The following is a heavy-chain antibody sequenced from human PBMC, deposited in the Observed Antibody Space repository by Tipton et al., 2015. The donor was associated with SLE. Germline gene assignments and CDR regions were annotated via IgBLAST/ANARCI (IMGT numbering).Heavy chain of an antibody. CDR2: IIPIFKKT. CDR3: AKERAYFDFLSSMNRSFYYTDV. CDR1: GDTFSNYA. J-gene: IGHJ6*02. Sequence: QVQLVQSGAEVKKPGSSVKVSCKASGDTFSNYAISWVRQAPGQGLEWMGEIIPIFKKTNYAHKFQGRITITLDESTTTAYMELSGLRSEDTAVYYCAKERAYFDFLSSMNRSFYYTDVWGPGTTVTVSS. V-gene: IGHV1-69*01. D-gene: IGHD3-9*01.